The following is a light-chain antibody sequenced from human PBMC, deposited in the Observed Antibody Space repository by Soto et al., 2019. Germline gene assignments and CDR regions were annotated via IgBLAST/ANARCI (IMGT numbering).Light chain of an antibody. V-gene: IGKV3D-15*01. CDR1: QSVRSK. Sequence: EVGLTQSPASLSVSTGERATLSCRASQSVRSKVVWYQQKPGQAPRLLIYGASNRATGIPDRFSGSGSGTEFTLTISSLQPDDFATYYCQQYMSYSFGQGTKVDI. J-gene: IGKJ1*01. CDR3: QQYMSYS. CDR2: GAS.